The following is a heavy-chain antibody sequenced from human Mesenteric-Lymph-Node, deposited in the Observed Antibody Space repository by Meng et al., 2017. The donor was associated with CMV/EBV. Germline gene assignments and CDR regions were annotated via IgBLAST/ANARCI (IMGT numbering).Heavy chain of an antibody. J-gene: IGHJ4*02. Sequence: GESLKISCAASGFTVSSNYMSWVRQAPGKGLEWVSVIYSGGSTYYADSVKGRFTISRDISKNTLFLQMNSLRAEDSAVYYCAGARDIVVVPAGSFDFWGQGTLVTVSS. CDR3: AGARDIVVVPAGSFDF. D-gene: IGHD2-2*01. V-gene: IGHV3-53*01. CDR2: IYSGGST. CDR1: GFTVSSNY.